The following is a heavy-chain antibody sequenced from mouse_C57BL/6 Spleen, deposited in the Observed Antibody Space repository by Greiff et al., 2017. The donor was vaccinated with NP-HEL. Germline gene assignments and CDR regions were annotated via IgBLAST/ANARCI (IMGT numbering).Heavy chain of an antibody. CDR3: IYDYDGWFAY. CDR1: GYTFTDYE. Sequence: QVQLQQSGAELVRPGASVTLSCKASGYTFTDYEMHWVKQTPVHGLAWIGAIDPETGGTAYNQKFKGKAILTADKSSSTAYMELRRLTSEDSAVYYCIYDYDGWFAYWGQGTLVTVSA. D-gene: IGHD2-4*01. V-gene: IGHV1-15*01. J-gene: IGHJ3*01. CDR2: IDPETGGT.